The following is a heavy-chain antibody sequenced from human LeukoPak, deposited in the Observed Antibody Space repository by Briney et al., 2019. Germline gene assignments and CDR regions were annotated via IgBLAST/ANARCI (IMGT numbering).Heavy chain of an antibody. J-gene: IGHJ4*02. CDR1: GGSISSYY. V-gene: IGHV4-59*08. CDR2: IYYSGST. Sequence: SETLSLTCTVSGGSISSYYWSWIRQPPWKGLEWIGYIYYSGSTNYNPSLKSRVTISVDTSKNQFSLKLSSVTAADTAVYYCARKASYFDWLSHFDYWGQGTLVTVSS. CDR3: ARKASYFDWLSHFDY. D-gene: IGHD3-9*01.